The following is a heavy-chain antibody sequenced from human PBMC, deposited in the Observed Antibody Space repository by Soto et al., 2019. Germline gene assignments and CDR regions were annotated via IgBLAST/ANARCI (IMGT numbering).Heavy chain of an antibody. CDR3: SRRAFGSSRSFDI. V-gene: IGHV3-23*01. D-gene: IGHD6-6*01. Sequence: VQLLESGGDLVHPGGSLRLSCAASGFAFSSHPMSWVRQAPERGLEWVSGISDSGGLTYNADSVKGRFTISRDNSKNTLYLQMNSLRAEDTALDYCSRRAFGSSRSFDIWGQGTMVTVSS. CDR1: GFAFSSHP. J-gene: IGHJ3*02. CDR2: ISDSGGLT.